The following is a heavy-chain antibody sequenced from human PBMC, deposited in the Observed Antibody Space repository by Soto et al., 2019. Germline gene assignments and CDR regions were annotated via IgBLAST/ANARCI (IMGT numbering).Heavy chain of an antibody. CDR2: INPSGGST. CDR1: GYTFTSYY. CDR3: VTAISTDAFDI. D-gene: IGHD2-21*02. Sequence: GASVKVSCKASGYTFTSYYMHWVRQAPGQGLEWMGIINPSGGSTSYAQKFQGRVTMTRDTSTSTVYMELSSLRSEDTAVYYCVTAISTDAFDILGQGTMVTGSS. V-gene: IGHV1-46*01. J-gene: IGHJ3*02.